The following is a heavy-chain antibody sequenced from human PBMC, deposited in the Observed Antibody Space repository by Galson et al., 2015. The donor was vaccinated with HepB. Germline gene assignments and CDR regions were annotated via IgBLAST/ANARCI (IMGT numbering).Heavy chain of an antibody. Sequence: SLRLSCAASGFTFSSYAMHWVRQAPGKGLEWVAVISYDGSNKYYADSVKGRFTISRDNSKNTLYLQMNSLRAEDTAVYYCARPFRGGRGSSWYVIGYWGQGTLVTVSS. CDR1: GFTFSSYA. J-gene: IGHJ4*02. CDR3: ARPFRGGRGSSWYVIGY. V-gene: IGHV3-30-3*01. D-gene: IGHD6-13*01. CDR2: ISYDGSNK.